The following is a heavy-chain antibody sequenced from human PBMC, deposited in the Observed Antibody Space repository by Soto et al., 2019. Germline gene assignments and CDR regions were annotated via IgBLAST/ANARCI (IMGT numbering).Heavy chain of an antibody. D-gene: IGHD6-13*01. CDR3: ALSSWDAEYFQH. V-gene: IGHV4-39*01. Sequence: SETLSLTCTVSGGSISSSSYYWGWIRQPPGKGLEWIGSIYYSGSTYYNPSLKSRVTISVDTSKNQFSLKLSSVTAADTAVYDCALSSWDAEYFQHWGQGTLVTVSS. J-gene: IGHJ1*01. CDR1: GGSISSSSYY. CDR2: IYYSGST.